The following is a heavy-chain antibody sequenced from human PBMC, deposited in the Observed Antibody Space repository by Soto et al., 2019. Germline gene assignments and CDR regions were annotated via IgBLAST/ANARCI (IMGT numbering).Heavy chain of an antibody. Sequence: PGGSLRLSCAASGFTFSSYGMHWVRQAPGKGLEWVAVISYDGSNKYYADSVKGRFTISRDNSKNTLYLQMNSLRAEDTAVYYCAKDPSSGWYASSYFDYWGQGTLVTVSS. CDR3: AKDPSSGWYASSYFDY. D-gene: IGHD6-19*01. CDR2: ISYDGSNK. V-gene: IGHV3-30*18. J-gene: IGHJ4*02. CDR1: GFTFSSYG.